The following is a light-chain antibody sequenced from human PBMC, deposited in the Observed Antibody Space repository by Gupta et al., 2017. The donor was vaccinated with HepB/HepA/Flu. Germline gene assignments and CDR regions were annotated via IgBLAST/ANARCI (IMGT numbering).Light chain of an antibody. CDR2: GAS. J-gene: IGKJ1*01. CDR1: LSVGTN. Sequence: TVMTQSPATLSLSQGERATLSCRASLSVGTNLAWYHQKPGQAPRLLIHGASTRAAGIPARLSGSGSGTDFTLTISSLQSEDYAVYYCHQYNNWHPWTFGQGTKVESK. CDR3: HQYNNWHPWT. V-gene: IGKV3D-15*01.